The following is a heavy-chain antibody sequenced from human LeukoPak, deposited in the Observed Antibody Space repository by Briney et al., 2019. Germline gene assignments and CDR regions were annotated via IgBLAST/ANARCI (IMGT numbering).Heavy chain of an antibody. Sequence: EASVKVSCKASGGTFSSYAISWVRQAPGQGLEWMGGIIPIFGAANYAQKFQGRVTITADESTSTAYMELSSLRSEDTAVYYCAREGADVLRFLEWPLCLDYWGQGTLVTVSS. J-gene: IGHJ4*02. CDR1: GGTFSSYA. D-gene: IGHD3-3*01. CDR2: IIPIFGAA. V-gene: IGHV1-69*13. CDR3: AREGADVLRFLEWPLCLDY.